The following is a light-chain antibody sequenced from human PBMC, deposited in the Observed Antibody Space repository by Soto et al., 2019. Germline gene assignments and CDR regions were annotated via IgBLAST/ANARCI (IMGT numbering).Light chain of an antibody. CDR2: DVS. V-gene: IGLV2-14*01. J-gene: IGLJ1*01. Sequence: PALIQPASVSGSPGHSLPISCTGTSSVVGDYNYVSWYQQQPGKAPKVMIYDVSNRPSGVSNRFSGSKSGNTASLTISVLQAEDEADYYCSSYTSSSTLVFGTGTKVTVL. CDR1: SSVVGDYNY. CDR3: SSYTSSSTLV.